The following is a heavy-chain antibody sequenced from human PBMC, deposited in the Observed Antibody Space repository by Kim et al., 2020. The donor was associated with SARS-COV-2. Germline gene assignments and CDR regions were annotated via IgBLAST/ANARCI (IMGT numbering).Heavy chain of an antibody. CDR2: MNPNSGNT. V-gene: IGHV1-8*01. CDR3: SRGSPILRFLEASEYYFDF. J-gene: IGHJ4*02. D-gene: IGHD3-3*01. Sequence: ASVKVSCKASGYTFTSYDINWVRQATGQGIEWMGWMNPNSGNTGYAQKFQGRVTMTRSTSISTAYMELSSLRSEDTAVYYCSRGSPILRFLEASEYYFDFWGQGTLVTVSS. CDR1: GYTFTSYD.